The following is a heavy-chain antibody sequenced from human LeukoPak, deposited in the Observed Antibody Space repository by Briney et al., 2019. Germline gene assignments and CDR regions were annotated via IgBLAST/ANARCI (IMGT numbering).Heavy chain of an antibody. CDR2: IYYSGST. Sequence: SETPSLTCTVSGGSISSSSYYWGWIRQPPGKGLEWIGSIYYSGSTYYNPSLKSRVTISVDTSKNQFSLKLSSVTAADTAVYYCARRFGSGWFPRGFDYWGQGTLVTVSS. V-gene: IGHV4-39*01. D-gene: IGHD6-19*01. CDR1: GGSISSSSYY. J-gene: IGHJ4*02. CDR3: ARRFGSGWFPRGFDY.